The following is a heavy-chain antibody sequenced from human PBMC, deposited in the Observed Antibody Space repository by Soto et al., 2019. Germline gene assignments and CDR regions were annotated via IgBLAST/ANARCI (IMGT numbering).Heavy chain of an antibody. D-gene: IGHD6-19*01. J-gene: IGHJ4*02. Sequence: SVKVSCKASGGTFSSYAISWVRQAPGQGLEWMGGIIPIFGTANYAQKFQGRVTITADESTSRGYMELSRLRSEDTAVYYCARGAPLQQWLVHDWGQGTLVTVSS. CDR1: GGTFSSYA. V-gene: IGHV1-69*13. CDR3: ARGAPLQQWLVHD. CDR2: IIPIFGTA.